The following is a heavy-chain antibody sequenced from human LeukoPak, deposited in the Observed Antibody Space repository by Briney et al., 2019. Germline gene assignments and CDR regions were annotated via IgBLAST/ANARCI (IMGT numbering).Heavy chain of an antibody. V-gene: IGHV3-30*02. CDR1: GFTFNSYG. D-gene: IGHD3-16*02. J-gene: IGHJ4*02. Sequence: GGSLRLSCAASGFTFNSYGMHWVRQAPGKGLEWVAFIRHDGSNKYYADSVKGRFTISRDDSKNTLYLQMNSLRAEDTAVHYCARDLYYDYVWGSYRSYYFDYWGQGTLVTVSS. CDR2: IRHDGSNK. CDR3: ARDLYYDYVWGSYRSYYFDY.